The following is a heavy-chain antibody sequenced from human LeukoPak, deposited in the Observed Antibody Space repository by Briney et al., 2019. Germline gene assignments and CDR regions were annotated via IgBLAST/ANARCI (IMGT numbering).Heavy chain of an antibody. D-gene: IGHD2-15*01. V-gene: IGHV3-7*01. CDR3: ARDRWELLSNSYHYCGLDV. J-gene: IGHJ6*02. CDR1: GFTFSNYW. CDR2: IKQDGSEK. Sequence: GGSLRLSCAASGFTFSNYWMSWIRQAPGKGLEWVANIKQDGSEKCYVDSVKGRFTISRDNAKNSLYLQMNSLRAEDTAVYYCARDRWELLSNSYHYCGLDVWGQGTTVTVSS.